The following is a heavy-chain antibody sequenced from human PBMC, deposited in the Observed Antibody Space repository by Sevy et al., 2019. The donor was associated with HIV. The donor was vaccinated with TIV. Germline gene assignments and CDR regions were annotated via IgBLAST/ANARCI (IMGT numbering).Heavy chain of an antibody. CDR1: GFTFSSYG. J-gene: IGHJ4*02. D-gene: IGHD4-17*01. Sequence: GGSLRLSCAASGFTFSSYGMHWVRQAPGKGLEWEAFIRYDGSNKYYADSVKGRFTISRDNSKNTLYLQMNSLRAEDTAVYYCAKDLSLNDYGGIAGIDYWGQGTLVTVSS. V-gene: IGHV3-30*02. CDR2: IRYDGSNK. CDR3: AKDLSLNDYGGIAGIDY.